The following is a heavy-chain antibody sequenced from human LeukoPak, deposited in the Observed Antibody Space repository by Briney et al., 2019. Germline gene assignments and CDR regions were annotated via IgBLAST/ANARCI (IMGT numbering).Heavy chain of an antibody. CDR3: AKIGPTYYYDSSGYSTDY. J-gene: IGHJ4*02. V-gene: IGHV3-23*01. D-gene: IGHD3-22*01. CDR1: GFTFSSYA. Sequence: GGSLRLSCAASGFTFSSYAMSWVRQAPGKGLEWVSAISGSGGSTYYADSVKGRFTISRDNSKNTLYLQMNSLRAEDMAVYYCAKIGPTYYYDSSGYSTDYWGQGTLVTVSS. CDR2: ISGSGGST.